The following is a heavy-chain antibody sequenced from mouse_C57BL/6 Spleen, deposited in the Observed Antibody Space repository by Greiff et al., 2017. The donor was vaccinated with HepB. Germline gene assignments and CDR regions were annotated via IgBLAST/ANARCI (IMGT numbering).Heavy chain of an antibody. V-gene: IGHV1-26*01. CDR2: INPNNGGT. D-gene: IGHD2-5*01. CDR3: ARKDYYSNYFDY. Sequence: EVQLQQSGPELVKPGASVKISCKASGYTFTDYYMNWVKQSHGKSLEWIGDINPNNGGTSYNQKFKGKATLTVDKSSSTAYMELRSLTSEDSAVYYCARKDYYSNYFDYWGQGTTLTVSS. CDR1: GYTFTDYY. J-gene: IGHJ2*01.